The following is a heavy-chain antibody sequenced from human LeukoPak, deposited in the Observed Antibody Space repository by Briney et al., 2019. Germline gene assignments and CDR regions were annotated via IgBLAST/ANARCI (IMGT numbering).Heavy chain of an antibody. D-gene: IGHD1-26*01. CDR1: GFTFSNCW. V-gene: IGHV3-7*01. CDR2: INQDGSTK. J-gene: IGHJ3*02. Sequence: PGGSLRLPCAASGFTFSNCWMNWVRQAPGKGLEWVANINQDGSTKQYVGSVKGRFTIFRDNAKNSLYLQMNSLRVDDTAVYYCTGERVESGFDIWGQGTLVTVSS. CDR3: TGERVESGFDI.